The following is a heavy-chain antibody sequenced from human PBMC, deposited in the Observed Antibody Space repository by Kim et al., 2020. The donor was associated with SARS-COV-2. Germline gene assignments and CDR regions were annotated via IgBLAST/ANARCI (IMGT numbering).Heavy chain of an antibody. CDR2: ISYDGSNK. CDR3: AKGGYDSHSYGMDV. V-gene: IGHV3-30*18. Sequence: GGSLRLSCAASGFTFSSYGMHWVRQAPGKGLEWVAVISYDGSNKYYADSVKGRFTISRDNSKNTLYLQMNSLRAEDTAVYYCAKGGYDSHSYGMDVWGQG. J-gene: IGHJ6*02. D-gene: IGHD5-12*01. CDR1: GFTFSSYG.